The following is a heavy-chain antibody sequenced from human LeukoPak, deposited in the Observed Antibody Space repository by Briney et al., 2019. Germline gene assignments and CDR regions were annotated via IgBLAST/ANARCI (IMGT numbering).Heavy chain of an antibody. CDR2: IYYSGST. J-gene: IGHJ5*02. V-gene: IGHV4-59*01. Sequence: KPSETLSLTCTVSGGSISSYYWSWIRQPPGKGLEWIGYIYYSGSTNYNPSLKSRVTISVDTSKNQFSLKLSSVTAADTAVYYCARAPKLGANNWFDPWGQGTLVTVSS. CDR3: ARAPKLGANNWFDP. D-gene: IGHD3-10*01. CDR1: GGSISSYY.